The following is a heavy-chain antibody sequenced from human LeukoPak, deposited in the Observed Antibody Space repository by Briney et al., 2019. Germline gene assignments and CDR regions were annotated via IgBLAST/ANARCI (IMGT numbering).Heavy chain of an antibody. CDR2: IYYSGST. V-gene: IGHV4-31*03. D-gene: IGHD2-2*01. J-gene: IGHJ3*02. Sequence: SQTLSLTCTVSGGSISSGGYYWSWTRQHPGKGLEWIGYIYYSGSTYYNPSLKSRVTISVDTSKNQFSLKLSSVTAADTAVYYCARDLSSTSSPYVHRAFDIWGQGTMVTVSS. CDR1: GGSISSGGYY. CDR3: ARDLSSTSSPYVHRAFDI.